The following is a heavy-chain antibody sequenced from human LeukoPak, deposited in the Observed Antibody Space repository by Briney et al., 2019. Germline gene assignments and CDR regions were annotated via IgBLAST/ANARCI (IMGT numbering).Heavy chain of an antibody. CDR3: AREFDYYDSSGYVDY. D-gene: IGHD3-22*01. V-gene: IGHV3-74*01. J-gene: IGHJ4*02. CDR1: GFTFSSYW. CDR2: INSNGSST. Sequence: GGSLRLSCAASGFTFSSYWMHWVRQAPGKGLVWVSRINSNGSSTSYADSVKGRFTISRDNAKNTLYLQMNSLRAEDTAVYYCAREFDYYDSSGYVDYWGQGTLVTVSS.